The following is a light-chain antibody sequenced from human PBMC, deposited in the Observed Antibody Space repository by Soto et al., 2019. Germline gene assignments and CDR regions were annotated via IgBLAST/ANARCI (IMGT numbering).Light chain of an antibody. CDR1: QSVSSD. J-gene: IGKJ1*01. CDR2: GAS. CDR3: QQYNYWPPWT. Sequence: EIVLTQSRGSLSLSPGERATLSCRASQSVSSDLAWYPQTPGQAPRLLIYGASTRATVIPARFSGSGSGTEFTLTISSLQSEDFAVYYCQQYNYWPPWTFGQGTTGDI. V-gene: IGKV3-15*01.